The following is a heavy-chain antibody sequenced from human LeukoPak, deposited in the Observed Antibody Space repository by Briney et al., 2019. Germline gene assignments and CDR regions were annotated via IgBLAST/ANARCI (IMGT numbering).Heavy chain of an antibody. D-gene: IGHD3-3*01. J-gene: IGHJ6*03. V-gene: IGHV3-48*01. CDR3: AREALWSGYYYYYYMDV. Sequence: GGSLRLSCAASGFTFSSYSMNWVRQAPGKGLEWVSYISTSSSTIYYSDSVKGRFTISRDNAKNSLYLQMNSLRAEDTAVYYCAREALWSGYYYYYYMDVWGKGTTVTVSS. CDR2: ISTSSSTI. CDR1: GFTFSSYS.